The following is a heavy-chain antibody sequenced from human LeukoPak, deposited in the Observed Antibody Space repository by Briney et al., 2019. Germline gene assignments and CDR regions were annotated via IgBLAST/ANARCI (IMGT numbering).Heavy chain of an antibody. J-gene: IGHJ4*02. CDR1: GFTVSSKH. CDR2: IHPNTST. D-gene: IGHD3-10*01. V-gene: IGHV3-66*01. CDR3: AKDPGYSSGAYYGDY. Sequence: GGSLRLSCAASGFTVSSKHMSWVRQAPGKGLEWVSVIHPNTSTYYADSVKGRFTISRDDSKNTLYLQMHSLRVEDTAIYYCAKDPGYSSGAYYGDYWGQGALVTVSS.